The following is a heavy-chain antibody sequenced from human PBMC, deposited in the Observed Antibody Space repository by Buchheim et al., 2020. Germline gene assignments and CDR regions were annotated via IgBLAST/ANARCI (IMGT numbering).Heavy chain of an antibody. J-gene: IGHJ6*02. CDR2: INPSGGST. D-gene: IGHD3-16*01. V-gene: IGHV1-46*03. Sequence: QVQLVQSGAEVKKPGASVKVSCKASGYTFTSYYMHWVRQAPGQGLEWMGIINPSGGSTSYAQKFKGRVTMTRDTSTSKVYLELSSLRTEDTAVYYCARDLFRDYEANCYYYGMDFWGQGTT. CDR3: ARDLFRDYEANCYYYGMDF. CDR1: GYTFTSYY.